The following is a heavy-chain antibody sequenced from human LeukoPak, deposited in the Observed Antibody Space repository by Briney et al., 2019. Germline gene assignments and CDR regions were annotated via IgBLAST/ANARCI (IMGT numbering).Heavy chain of an antibody. CDR3: AKVVGYNWNYFDY. CDR1: GFTFSSYA. D-gene: IGHD1-20*01. V-gene: IGHV3-23*01. CDR2: ISGSGGST. J-gene: IGHJ4*02. Sequence: GGSLRLFCAASGFTFSSYAMSWVRQAPGKGLEWVSAISGSGGSTYYADSVKGRFTISRDNSKNTLYLQMNSLRAEDTAVYYCAKVVGYNWNYFDYWGQGILVTVSS.